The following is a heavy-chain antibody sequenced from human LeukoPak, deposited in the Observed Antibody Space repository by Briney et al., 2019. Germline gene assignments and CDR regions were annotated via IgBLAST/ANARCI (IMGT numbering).Heavy chain of an antibody. CDR2: IYYSGST. CDR3: ASLYYYDSSGYYYNWFDP. V-gene: IGHV4-39*01. Sequence: SETLSLTCTVSGGSISSSSYYWGWIRQPPGKGLEWIGSIYYSGSTYYNPSLKSRVTISVDTSKNQLSLKLSSVTAADTAVYYCASLYYYDSSGYYYNWFDPWGQGTLVTVSS. D-gene: IGHD3-22*01. CDR1: GGSISSSSYY. J-gene: IGHJ5*02.